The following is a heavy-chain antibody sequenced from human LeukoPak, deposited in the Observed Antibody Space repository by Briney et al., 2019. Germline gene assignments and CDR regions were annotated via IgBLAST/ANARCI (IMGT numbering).Heavy chain of an antibody. V-gene: IGHV3-43*01. Sequence: GGSLRLSCAASGFTFDDYTMHWVRQAPGKGLEWVSLISWDGGSTYYADSVKGRFTISRDNSKNSLYLQMNSLRTEDTALYYCAKDRIQLGGHPYYYMDVWGKGTTVTVSS. CDR1: GFTFDDYT. CDR3: AKDRIQLGGHPYYYMDV. CDR2: ISWDGGST. J-gene: IGHJ6*03. D-gene: IGHD5-18*01.